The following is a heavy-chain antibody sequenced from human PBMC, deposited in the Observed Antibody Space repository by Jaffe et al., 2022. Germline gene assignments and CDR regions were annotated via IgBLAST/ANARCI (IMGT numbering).Heavy chain of an antibody. CDR3: ATGGWVEMATNGPYDAFDI. V-gene: IGHV1-69-2*01. D-gene: IGHD1-1*01. CDR1: GYTFTDYY. J-gene: IGHJ3*02. Sequence: EVQLVQSGAEVKKPGATVKISCKVSGYTFTDYYMHWVQQAPGKGLEWMGLVDPEDGETIYAEKFQGRVTITADTSTDTAYMELSSLRSEDTAVYYCATGGWVEMATNGPYDAFDIWGQGTMVTVSS. CDR2: VDPEDGET.